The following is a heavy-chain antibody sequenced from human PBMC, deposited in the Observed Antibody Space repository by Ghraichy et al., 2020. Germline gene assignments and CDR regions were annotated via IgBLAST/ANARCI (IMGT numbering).Heavy chain of an antibody. D-gene: IGHD3-10*01. CDR1: GFTFSSYA. V-gene: IGHV3-23*01. Sequence: GGSLRLSCAASGFTFSSYAMSWVRQAPGKGLEWVLAISGSGGSTYYADSVKGRFTISRDNSKNTLYLQMNSLRAEDTAVYYCAKENLAAGGAFSRWFGELSYWGQGTLVTVSS. CDR2: ISGSGGST. CDR3: AKENLAAGGAFSRWFGELSY. J-gene: IGHJ4*02.